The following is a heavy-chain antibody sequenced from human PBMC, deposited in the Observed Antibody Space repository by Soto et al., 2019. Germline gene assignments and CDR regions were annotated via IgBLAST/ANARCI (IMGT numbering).Heavy chain of an antibody. CDR1: GGTFSSYA. J-gene: IGHJ5*02. Sequence: QVQLVQTGAEVKKPGSSVKVSCKASGGTFSSYAISWVRQAPGQGLEWMGGIIPIFGTANYARKFQGRVTITADESTSTAYMELSSLRSEDTAVYYCARYPTDYYDSSGYYYVGWFDPWGQGTLVTVSS. D-gene: IGHD3-22*01. CDR3: ARYPTDYYDSSGYYYVGWFDP. CDR2: IIPIFGTA. V-gene: IGHV1-69*01.